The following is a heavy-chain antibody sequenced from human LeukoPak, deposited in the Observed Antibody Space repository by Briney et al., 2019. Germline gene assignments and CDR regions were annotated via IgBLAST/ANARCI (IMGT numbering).Heavy chain of an antibody. D-gene: IGHD3-10*02. Sequence: GGSLRLSCAASGFTYSSYWMSWVRQAPGKGLEWVANIKQDGSEKYYVDSVKGRFTISRDNAKNSLYLQMNSLRAEDTAVYYCARPYMFDAFDIWGQGTMVTVSS. V-gene: IGHV3-7*01. J-gene: IGHJ3*02. CDR2: IKQDGSEK. CDR1: GFTYSSYW. CDR3: ARPYMFDAFDI.